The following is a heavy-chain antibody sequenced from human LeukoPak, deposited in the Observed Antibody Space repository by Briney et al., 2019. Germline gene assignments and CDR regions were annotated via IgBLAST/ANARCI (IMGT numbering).Heavy chain of an antibody. CDR1: GGTFSSYA. V-gene: IGHV1-69*05. CDR3: ARGGFDMITFGGVTAPFDY. D-gene: IGHD3-16*01. J-gene: IGHJ4*02. CDR2: IIPIFGTA. Sequence: SVKVSCKASGGTFSSYAISWVRQAPGQGLEWMGGIIPIFGTANYAQKFQGRVTITTDESMSTAYMELSSLRSEDTAVYYCARGGFDMITFGGVTAPFDYWGQGTLVTISS.